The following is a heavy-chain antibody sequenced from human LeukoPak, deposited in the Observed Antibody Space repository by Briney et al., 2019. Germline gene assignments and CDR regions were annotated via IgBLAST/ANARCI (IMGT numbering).Heavy chain of an antibody. D-gene: IGHD3-10*01. CDR2: ISAYNGNT. CDR3: ASRRGLRAYYYGSGSYYNGDGGSGAHYYFDY. V-gene: IGHV1-18*01. Sequence: GASVKVSCKASGYTFTSYGISWVRQAPGQGLEWMGWISAYNGNTNYAQKLQGRVTMTTDTSTSTAYMELRSLRSEDTAVYYCASRRGLRAYYYGSGSYYNGDGGSGAHYYFDYWGQGTLVTVSS. CDR1: GYTFTSYG. J-gene: IGHJ4*02.